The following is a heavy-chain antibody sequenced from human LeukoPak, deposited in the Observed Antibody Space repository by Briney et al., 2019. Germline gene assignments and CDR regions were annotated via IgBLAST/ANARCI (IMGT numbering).Heavy chain of an antibody. CDR1: GFTFNTFA. Sequence: PGGSLRLSCAASGFTFNTFAMNWVRQAPGKGLEWVSCIGSSSAYIYYADSVKGRFTISRDNAKKSLYLQMNSLRAEDTAVYYCARTYSGYDNGIDYSGQGALVTVSS. CDR3: ARTYSGYDNGIDY. CDR2: IGSSSAYI. J-gene: IGHJ4*02. D-gene: IGHD5-12*01. V-gene: IGHV3-21*01.